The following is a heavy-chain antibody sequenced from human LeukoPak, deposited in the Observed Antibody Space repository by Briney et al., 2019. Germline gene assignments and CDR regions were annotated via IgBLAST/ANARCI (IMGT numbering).Heavy chain of an antibody. CDR1: GFTFSSYA. D-gene: IGHD3-3*01. V-gene: IGHV3-30-3*01. CDR3: ARASTVLRFLEWLLPLY. CDR2: ISYDGSNK. J-gene: IGHJ4*02. Sequence: GGSLRLSCAASGFTFSSYAMHWVRQAPGKGLEWVAVISYDGSNKYYADSVEGRFTISRDNSKNTLYLQMNSLRAEDTAVYYCARASTVLRFLEWLLPLYWGQGTLVTVSS.